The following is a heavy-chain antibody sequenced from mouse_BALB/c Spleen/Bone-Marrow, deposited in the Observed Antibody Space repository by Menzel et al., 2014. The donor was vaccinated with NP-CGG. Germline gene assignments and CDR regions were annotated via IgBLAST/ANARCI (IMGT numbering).Heavy chain of an antibody. CDR3: TRFDAY. Sequence: AYNQKFKGKATLTADKSSSTAYMELSSLTSEDSAVYYCTRFDAYWGQGTSVTVSS. V-gene: IGHV1-23*01. J-gene: IGHJ4*01.